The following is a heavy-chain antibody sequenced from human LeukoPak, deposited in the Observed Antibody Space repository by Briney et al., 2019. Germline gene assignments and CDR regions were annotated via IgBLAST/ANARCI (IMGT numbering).Heavy chain of an antibody. J-gene: IGHJ4*02. D-gene: IGHD3-22*01. V-gene: IGHV3-23*01. CDR3: ARPFDRYYYHRGAYSGGMTPFDH. CDR1: GFTFSSYA. CDR2: ISGSGGST. Sequence: GGSLRLSCAASGFTFSSYAMSWVRQAPGKGLEWVSAISGSGGSTYYADSVKGRFTISRDNSKNTLYLQMNSLRAEDTAVYYCARPFDRYYYHRGAYSGGMTPFDHWGQGTLVTVSS.